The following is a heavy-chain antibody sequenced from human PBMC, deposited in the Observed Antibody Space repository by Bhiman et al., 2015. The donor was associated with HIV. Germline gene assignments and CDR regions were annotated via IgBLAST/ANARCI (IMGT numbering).Heavy chain of an antibody. CDR2: INYSGGGDTR. CDR1: GFSFSAYE. CDR3: VRGLVAVVPSGTKYLREAFDI. J-gene: IGHJ3*02. D-gene: IGHD6-13*01. Sequence: EEKLEESGGGLIQPGGSLRLSCVASGFSFSAYEMHWVRQAPGKGLEWISYINYSGGGDTRYYADSVQGRFTISRDHAKNSLFLQMSSLRVEDTALYYCVRGLVAVVPSGTKYLREAFDIWGQGTMVVRLF. V-gene: IGHV3-48*03.